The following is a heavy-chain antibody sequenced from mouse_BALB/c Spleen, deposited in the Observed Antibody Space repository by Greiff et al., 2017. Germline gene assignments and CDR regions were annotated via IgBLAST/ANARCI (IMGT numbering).Heavy chain of an antibody. CDR1: GFTFTDYY. D-gene: IGHD2-14*01. J-gene: IGHJ2*01. CDR2: IRNKANGYTT. CDR3: GRNVYDYFDY. Sequence: EVKLEESGGGLVQPGGSLRLSCATSGFTFTDYYMSWVRQPPGKALEWLGFIRNKANGYTTEYSASVTGRFTISSDNSQSILYLHMNTRRAEDISTYYCGRNVYDYFDYWGQGTTLTVSS. V-gene: IGHV7-3*02.